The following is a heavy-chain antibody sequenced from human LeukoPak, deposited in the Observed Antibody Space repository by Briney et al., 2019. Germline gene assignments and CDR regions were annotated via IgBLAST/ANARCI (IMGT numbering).Heavy chain of an antibody. D-gene: IGHD3-3*01. Sequence: GGSLRLSCAASGFTFSSYWMSWLRQAPGRGLEGVANIKEDGSEKYYVDSVKGRFTISRDNAKNSLYLQMNSLRAEDTAVYYCARDAAFGVVITDAFDIWGQGTMVTVSS. CDR1: GFTFSSYW. J-gene: IGHJ3*02. CDR2: IKEDGSEK. V-gene: IGHV3-7*01. CDR3: ARDAAFGVVITDAFDI.